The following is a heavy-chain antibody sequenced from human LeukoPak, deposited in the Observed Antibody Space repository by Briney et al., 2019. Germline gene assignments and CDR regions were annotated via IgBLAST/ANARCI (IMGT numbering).Heavy chain of an antibody. CDR2: IYQTGST. V-gene: IGHV4-59*01. CDR1: TDSTNTYY. CDR3: VRLRWELLAPYFDH. D-gene: IGHD2-15*01. Sequence: SETLPLACSVSTDSTNTYYWSWIRQSPGKGLEWIGHIYQTGSTDYNPSFRSRVTISIDMSKKEFSLKLTSVTAADTAMYYCVRLRWELLAPYFDHWGQGAFVIVSS. J-gene: IGHJ4*02.